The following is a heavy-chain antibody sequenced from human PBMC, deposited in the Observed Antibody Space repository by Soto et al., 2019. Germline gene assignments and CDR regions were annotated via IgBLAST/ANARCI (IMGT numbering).Heavy chain of an antibody. D-gene: IGHD3-16*01. CDR3: AAGSFHDTGGFGAIDF. CDR2: IIPRFGTP. J-gene: IGHJ4*02. Sequence: SSVKVSGKATGGTFTTYDFNWVRQAPGQGLEWMGAIIPRFGTPSYAQRFLERVTISADEVTSTVYLTLTDLRSDDTAVFYCAAGSFHDTGGFGAIDFWGQGTLVTVSS. V-gene: IGHV1-69*13. CDR1: GGTFTTYD.